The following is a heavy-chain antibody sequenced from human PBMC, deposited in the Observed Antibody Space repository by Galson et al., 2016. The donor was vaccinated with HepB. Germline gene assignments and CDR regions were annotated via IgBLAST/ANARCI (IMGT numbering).Heavy chain of an antibody. J-gene: IGHJ4*02. D-gene: IGHD1-14*01. CDR3: ARGGETELDE. V-gene: IGHV4-31*02. Sequence: WIRQHPEKGLEWIAYIFYSGRTYYNPSLESRVIMSVDTSKNQFSLRLTSMTAADTAVYYCARGGETELDEWGPGTLVTVSS. CDR2: IFYSGRT.